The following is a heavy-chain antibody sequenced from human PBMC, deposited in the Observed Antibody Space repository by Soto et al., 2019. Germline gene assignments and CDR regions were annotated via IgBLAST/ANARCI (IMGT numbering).Heavy chain of an antibody. D-gene: IGHD5-18*01. Sequence: PXESLRLSCAASGLTFSSYSKSWVRQAPGKGLEWVSAISGTGDSTYYADSVKGRFTISRDNSKNTLYLQMSSLRAEDTAVYYCANCTAPPPFYCYGMDVWGQGTTVTVSS. V-gene: IGHV3-23*01. CDR2: ISGTGDST. CDR1: GLTFSSYS. CDR3: ANCTAPPPFYCYGMDV. J-gene: IGHJ6*02.